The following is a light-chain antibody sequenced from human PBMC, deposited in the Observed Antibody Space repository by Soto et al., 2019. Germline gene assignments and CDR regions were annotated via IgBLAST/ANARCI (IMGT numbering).Light chain of an antibody. Sequence: EIVLTQSPVTLSLSPGERATLSCRASQSVTTIFSCYHQKPGQAPRLLIFYASKRTAGIPARFSGSGSGTDFTLTISSLQAEDFAGYYCQQRTSWPLTFGVGTKVEIK. V-gene: IGKV3-11*01. CDR2: YAS. CDR3: QQRTSWPLT. J-gene: IGKJ4*02. CDR1: QSVTTI.